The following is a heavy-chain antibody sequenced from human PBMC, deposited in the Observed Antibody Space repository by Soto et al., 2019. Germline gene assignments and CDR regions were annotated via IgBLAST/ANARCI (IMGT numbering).Heavy chain of an antibody. CDR3: ATEYSDFWSGYTPSRSPDGMDV. CDR2: INPSGGST. CDR1: GYTFTSYY. Sequence: AASVKVACKASGYTFTSYYMHWVRQAPGQGLEWMGIINPSGGSTSYAQKFQGRVTMTRDTSTSTVYMELSSLRSEYTGLYYCATEYSDFWSGYTPSRSPDGMDVWGKGTRFTVCS. J-gene: IGHJ6*04. D-gene: IGHD3-3*01. V-gene: IGHV1-46*01.